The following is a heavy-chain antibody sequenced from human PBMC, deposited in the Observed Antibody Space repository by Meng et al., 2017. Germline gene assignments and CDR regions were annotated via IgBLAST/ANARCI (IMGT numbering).Heavy chain of an antibody. CDR3: ARVIAAADSYYYYGMDV. CDR2: IDWDDDK. V-gene: IGHV2-70*01. CDR1: GFSLSTSGMC. D-gene: IGHD6-13*01. Sequence: SGPTLVKPTQTLTLTCTFSGFSLSTSGMCVSWIRQPPGKALEWLALIDWDDDKYYSISLKTRLTISKDTSKNQVVLTMTNMDPVDTATYYCARVIAAADSYYYYGMDVWGQGTTVTVSS. J-gene: IGHJ6*02.